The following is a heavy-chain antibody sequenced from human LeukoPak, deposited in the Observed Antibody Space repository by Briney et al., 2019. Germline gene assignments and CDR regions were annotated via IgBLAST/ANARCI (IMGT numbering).Heavy chain of an antibody. V-gene: IGHV3-49*04. CDR2: IRSKAYGGTT. CDR1: GFTFGDYA. D-gene: IGHD3-10*01. Sequence: PGGSPRLSCTASGFTFGDYAMSWVRQAPGKGLEWVGFIRSKAYGGTTEYAASVKGRFTISRDDSKSIAYLQMNSLKTEDTAVYYCTRDNSRYYYGSLGMDVWGQGTTVTVSS. J-gene: IGHJ6*02. CDR3: TRDNSRYYYGSLGMDV.